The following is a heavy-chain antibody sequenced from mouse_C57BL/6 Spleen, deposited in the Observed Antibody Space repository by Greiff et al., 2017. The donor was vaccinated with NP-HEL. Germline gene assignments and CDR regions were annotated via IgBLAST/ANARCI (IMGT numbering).Heavy chain of an antibody. CDR2: IYPGDGDT. Sequence: QVQLQQSGPELVKPGASVKISCKASGYAFSSSWMNWVKQRPGKGLEWIGRIYPGDGDTNYNGKFKGTATLTADKSSSTAYMQLSSLTSEDAAVYFCARREGDDVFYAMDYWGQGTSVTVSS. CDR3: ARREGDDVFYAMDY. CDR1: GYAFSSSW. V-gene: IGHV1-82*01. J-gene: IGHJ4*01. D-gene: IGHD2-2*01.